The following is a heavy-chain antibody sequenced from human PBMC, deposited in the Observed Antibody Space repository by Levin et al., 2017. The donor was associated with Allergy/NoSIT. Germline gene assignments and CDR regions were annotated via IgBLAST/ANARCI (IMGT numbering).Heavy chain of an antibody. J-gene: IGHJ4*02. CDR3: AKRSQSYSSSWAFDY. CDR2: ISYDGSNK. Sequence: GGSLRLSCAASGFTFSSYGMHWVRQAPGKGLEWVAVISYDGSNKYYADSVKGRFTISRDNSKNTLYLQMNSLRAEDTAVYYCAKRSQSYSSSWAFDYWGQGTLVTVSS. V-gene: IGHV3-30*18. CDR1: GFTFSSYG. D-gene: IGHD6-13*01.